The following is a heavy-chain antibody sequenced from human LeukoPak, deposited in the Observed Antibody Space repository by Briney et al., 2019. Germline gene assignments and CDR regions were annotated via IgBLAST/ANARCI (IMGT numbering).Heavy chain of an antibody. D-gene: IGHD3-10*01. CDR1: GYTFTSYG. V-gene: IGHV1-18*01. CDR2: ISAYNGNT. CDR3: ARALTMVRGVDKYYFDY. J-gene: IGHJ4*02. Sequence: ASVKVSCKASGYTFTSYGISWVRQAPGQGLEWMGWISAYNGNTNYAQKLQGRVTMTTDTSTSTAYMGLRSLRSDDTAVYYCARALTMVRGVDKYYFDYWGQGTLVTVSS.